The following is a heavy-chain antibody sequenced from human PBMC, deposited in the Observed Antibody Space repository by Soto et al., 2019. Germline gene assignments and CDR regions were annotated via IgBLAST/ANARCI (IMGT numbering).Heavy chain of an antibody. V-gene: IGHV3-30-3*01. D-gene: IGHD7-27*01. Sequence: QVQLVESGGGVVQPGGSLRLSCVASGFTFSSQAMHWVRQAPGKGLDWVAVISNDGNRKYYADSLKGRFTISRDNYRDTLYLQMTSLRVEDSAVNYCARDIYIHGSVGTPDIWGQGTMVTVSS. CDR3: ARDIYIHGSVGTPDI. CDR1: GFTFSSQA. CDR2: ISNDGNRK. J-gene: IGHJ3*02.